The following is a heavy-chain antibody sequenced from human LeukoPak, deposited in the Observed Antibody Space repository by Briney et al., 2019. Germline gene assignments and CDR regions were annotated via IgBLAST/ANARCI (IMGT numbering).Heavy chain of an antibody. V-gene: IGHV3-7*01. J-gene: IGHJ4*02. Sequence: GGSLRLSCAASGFTFSNYWMSWVRQPPGRGLEWVAMIKPDGSDKYYVDSVRGRFSISRDNAENSLYLEMNNLRGEDTAVYFCVGIPRTRLSYWGQGTQVTVSS. CDR2: IKPDGSDK. D-gene: IGHD2-2*01. CDR1: GFTFSNYW. CDR3: VGIPRTRLSY.